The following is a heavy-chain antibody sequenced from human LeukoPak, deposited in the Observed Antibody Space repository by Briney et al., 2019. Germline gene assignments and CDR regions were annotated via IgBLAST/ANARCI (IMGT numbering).Heavy chain of an antibody. Sequence: QSGGSLRLSCAASGFTFSSYGMHWVRQAPGKGLEWVATIWYDGSNKYYADSVKGRFTISRDNSKNTLYLQMNSLRAEDTAVYYCVKAGLRFFENYYYMDVWGKGTTVTVSS. CDR2: IWYDGSNK. CDR3: VKAGLRFFENYYYMDV. D-gene: IGHD3-3*01. V-gene: IGHV3-33*06. J-gene: IGHJ6*03. CDR1: GFTFSSYG.